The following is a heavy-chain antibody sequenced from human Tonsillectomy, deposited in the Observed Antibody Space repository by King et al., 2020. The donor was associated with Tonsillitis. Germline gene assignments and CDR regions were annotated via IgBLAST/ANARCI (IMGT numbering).Heavy chain of an antibody. D-gene: IGHD1-1*01. CDR3: ARDPGWGSPNHDPYYFYAMDV. V-gene: IGHV3-33*01. J-gene: IGHJ6*02. Sequence: VQLVESGGGVVQPGRSLRLSCAASGFSFSVYGMHWVRQAPGKGLEWVAVIWYDGSNKYYADSVKGRFTISRDNSKNTLYLQMNSLRAEDTAVYFCARDPGWGSPNHDPYYFYAMDVWGQGTTVTVSS. CDR2: IWYDGSNK. CDR1: GFSFSVYG.